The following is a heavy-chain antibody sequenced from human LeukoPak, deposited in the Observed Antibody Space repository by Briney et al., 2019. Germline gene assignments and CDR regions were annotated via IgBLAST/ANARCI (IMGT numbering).Heavy chain of an antibody. CDR3: ARTARYDSSGYYSNWFDP. D-gene: IGHD3-22*01. V-gene: IGHV4-34*01. CDR1: GGSFSGYY. J-gene: IGHJ5*02. CDR2: INHSGST. Sequence: PSETLSLTCAVYGGSFSGYYWSWIRQPPGKGLEWIGEINHSGSTNYNPSPKSRVTISVDTSKNQFSLKLSSVTAADTAVYYCARTARYDSSGYYSNWFDPWGQGTLVTVSS.